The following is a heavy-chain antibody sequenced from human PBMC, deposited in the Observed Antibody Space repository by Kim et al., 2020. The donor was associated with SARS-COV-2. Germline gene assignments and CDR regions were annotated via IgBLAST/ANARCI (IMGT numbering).Heavy chain of an antibody. CDR2: INHSGST. V-gene: IGHV4-34*01. CDR1: GGSFSGYY. Sequence: SETLSLTCAVYGGSFSGYYWSWIRQPPGKGLEWIGEINHSGSTNYNPSLKSRVTISVDTSKNQFSLKLSSVTAADTAVYYCARDSLIAAAGSPNYYGMDV. D-gene: IGHD6-13*01. CDR3: ARDSLIAAAGSPNYYGMDV. J-gene: IGHJ6*01.